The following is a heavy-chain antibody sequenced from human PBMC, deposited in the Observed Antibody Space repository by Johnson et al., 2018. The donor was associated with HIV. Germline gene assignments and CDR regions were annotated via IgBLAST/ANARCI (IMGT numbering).Heavy chain of an antibody. V-gene: IGHV3-43D*03. CDR3: AKEEGSSGWFDAFDI. D-gene: IGHD6-19*01. Sequence: VQLVESGGGLIQPGGSLRLSCAASGFNVSCNHMAWVRQGTGKGLEWVSLISWDGGSTYYADSVKGRFTISRDNSKNSLYLQMNSLRAEDTALYYCAKEEGSSGWFDAFDIWGQGTMVTVSS. J-gene: IGHJ3*02. CDR1: GFNVSCNH. CDR2: ISWDGGST.